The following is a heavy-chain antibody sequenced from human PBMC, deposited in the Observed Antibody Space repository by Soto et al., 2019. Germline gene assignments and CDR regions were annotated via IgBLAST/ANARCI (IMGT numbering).Heavy chain of an antibody. D-gene: IGHD6-13*01. J-gene: IGHJ4*02. Sequence: ASVKVSCKASGGTFSSYAISWVRQAPGQGLEWMGGIIPILGIANYAQKFQGRVTITADKSTSSAYMELSSLRSEDTAVYYCAREGLRSSSWPLDYWGQGTLVTVSS. CDR3: AREGLRSSSWPLDY. CDR2: IIPILGIA. V-gene: IGHV1-69*10. CDR1: GGTFSSYA.